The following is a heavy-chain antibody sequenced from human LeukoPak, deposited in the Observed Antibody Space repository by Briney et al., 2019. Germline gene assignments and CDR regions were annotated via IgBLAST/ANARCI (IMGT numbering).Heavy chain of an antibody. CDR1: GFTFSSYA. CDR2: ISGSGGTT. CDR3: ANSEGRYCGGTSCYLPGDY. J-gene: IGHJ4*02. Sequence: GGSLRLSCAASGFTFSSYAMSWVRQAPGKGLEWVSAISGSGGTTYYVDSVKGRFTVSRDNSKNTLYLQMNSLRAEDTAVYYCANSEGRYCGGTSCYLPGDYWGQGTLVIVSS. V-gene: IGHV3-23*01. D-gene: IGHD2-2*01.